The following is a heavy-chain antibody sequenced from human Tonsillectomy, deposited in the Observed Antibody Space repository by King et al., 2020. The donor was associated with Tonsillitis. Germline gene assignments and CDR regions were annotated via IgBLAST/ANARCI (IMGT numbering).Heavy chain of an antibody. Sequence: VQRVESGGGLVKPGGSLRLSCAASRFNFSIYTMNWVRQAPGKGLEWVSSISSGSTYRFYADSVKGRFTISRDNAKNSLYLEMNSLRAEDTAVYFCARGWSEMVEILKSDFDYWGQGTLVTVSS. J-gene: IGHJ4*02. CDR2: ISSGSTYR. CDR3: ARGWSEMVEILKSDFDY. V-gene: IGHV3-21*01. D-gene: IGHD2-8*01. CDR1: RFNFSIYT.